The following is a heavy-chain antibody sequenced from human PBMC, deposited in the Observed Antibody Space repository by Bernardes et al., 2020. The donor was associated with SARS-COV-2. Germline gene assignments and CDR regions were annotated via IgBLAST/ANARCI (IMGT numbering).Heavy chain of an antibody. CDR1: GFTFSSYS. CDR2: ISSSSSYI. Sequence: GGSLRLSCAASGFTFSSYSMTWVRQAPGKGLEWVSSISSSSSYIYYADSVKGRFTISRDNAKNSLYLQMNILRAEDTAVYYCAATGGYSYGLLSYWGQGTLVTVSS. CDR3: AATGGYSYGLLSY. J-gene: IGHJ4*02. V-gene: IGHV3-21*01. D-gene: IGHD5-18*01.